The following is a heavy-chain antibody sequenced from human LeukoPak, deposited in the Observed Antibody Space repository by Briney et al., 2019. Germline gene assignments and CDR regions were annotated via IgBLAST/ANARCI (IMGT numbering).Heavy chain of an antibody. CDR1: GFTFSSYW. D-gene: IGHD5-18*01. V-gene: IGHV3-74*03. Sequence: GGSLRLSCAASGFTFSSYWMHWVRQAPGKGLVWVSRINSDGSSTTYADSVKGRFTISKDNAKNTLYLQMNSLRAEDTAVYYCARGRGYSYGYSYYLDYWGQGTLVTVSS. J-gene: IGHJ4*02. CDR3: ARGRGYSYGYSYYLDY. CDR2: INSDGSST.